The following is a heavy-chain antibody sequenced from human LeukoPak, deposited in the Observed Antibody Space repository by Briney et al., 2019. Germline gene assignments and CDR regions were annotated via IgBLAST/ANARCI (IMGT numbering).Heavy chain of an antibody. CDR1: GFTLSIYS. J-gene: IGHJ4*02. CDR2: ISSSSSTI. Sequence: PGGSLRLSCAASGFTLSIYSMNWVRQAPGKGLEWVSYISSSSSTINYADSVKGRFTISRDNAKNTLYLQMNSLRAEDTAVYYCAKAASWELEDYWGQGTLVTVSS. V-gene: IGHV3-48*01. D-gene: IGHD1-26*01. CDR3: AKAASWELEDY.